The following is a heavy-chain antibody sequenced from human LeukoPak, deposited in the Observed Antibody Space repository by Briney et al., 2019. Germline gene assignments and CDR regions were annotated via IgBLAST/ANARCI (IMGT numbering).Heavy chain of an antibody. J-gene: IGHJ4*02. CDR2: ISYDGSNK. CDR3: ATNAGQWLVPFDY. CDR1: GFTFSSYG. Sequence: PGGSLRLSCAASGFTFSSYGMHWVRQAPGKGLEWVAVISYDGSNKYYADSVKGRFTISRDNSKNALYLQMDSLRAEDTAVYYCATNAGQWLVPFDYWGQGSLVTVSS. V-gene: IGHV3-30*03. D-gene: IGHD6-19*01.